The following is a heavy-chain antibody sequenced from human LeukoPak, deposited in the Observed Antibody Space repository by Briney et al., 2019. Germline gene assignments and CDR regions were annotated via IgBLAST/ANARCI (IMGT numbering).Heavy chain of an antibody. CDR2: ISFGGRTK. J-gene: IGHJ3*02. CDR3: ARHSGNCNSATCFSDAFDI. V-gene: IGHV3-11*01. CDR1: GFTFSDYY. Sequence: GGSLRLSCVASGFTFSDYYMSWLRQAPGKRLERISYISFGGRTKKYADSLKGRFTISRDNAEKSLYLQMSSLRAEDTAVYYCARHSGNCNSATCFSDAFDIWGQGTKVTVSS. D-gene: IGHD2-2*01.